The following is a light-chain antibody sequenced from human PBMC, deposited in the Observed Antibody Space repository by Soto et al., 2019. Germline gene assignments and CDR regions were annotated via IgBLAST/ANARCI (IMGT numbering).Light chain of an antibody. V-gene: IGLV2-14*01. CDR1: SSDVGGYNY. J-gene: IGLJ1*01. CDR3: CSYTTSNTRQIV. CDR2: DVS. Sequence: QSALTQPASVSGSPVQSITISCTGTSSDVGGYNYVSWYQQHPGKAPKFMIYDVSNRPSGVSNRFSGSKSGNTASLTLSGLQAEDEADYYCCSYTTSNTRQIVFGTGTKVTVL.